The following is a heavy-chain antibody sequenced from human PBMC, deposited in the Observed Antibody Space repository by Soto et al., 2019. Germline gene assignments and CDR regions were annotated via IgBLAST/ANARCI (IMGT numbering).Heavy chain of an antibody. J-gene: IGHJ4*02. Sequence: EVQLVESGGGLVQPGGSLRLSCAASGFAFSDHYMDWVRQAPGKGLEWIGRTRNKANSYTTEYAAPVKGRFTISRDVSYNLLYLQKNSLKSEDTAVYYCVRVAVPPRYDFDYWGQGTLVTVSS. CDR1: GFAFSDHY. D-gene: IGHD1-20*01. CDR2: TRNKANSYTT. CDR3: VRVAVPPRYDFDY. V-gene: IGHV3-72*01.